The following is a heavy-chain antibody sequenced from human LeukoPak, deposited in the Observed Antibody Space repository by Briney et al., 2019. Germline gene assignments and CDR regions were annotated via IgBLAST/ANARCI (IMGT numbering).Heavy chain of an antibody. Sequence: GGSLRLSCAASGFTFSNYWMHWVRQAPGKGLVWVSRINSDGINTSYADSVKGRFTISRDNAKNTLNLQMNSLRAEDTAVYYCARRGASSGGLDYWGQGTLVTVSS. CDR3: ARRGASSGGLDY. D-gene: IGHD6-19*01. J-gene: IGHJ4*02. CDR1: GFTFSNYW. V-gene: IGHV3-74*01. CDR2: INSDGINT.